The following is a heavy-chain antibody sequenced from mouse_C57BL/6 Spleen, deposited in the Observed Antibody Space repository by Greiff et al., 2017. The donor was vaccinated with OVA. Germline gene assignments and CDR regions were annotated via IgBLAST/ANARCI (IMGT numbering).Heavy chain of an antibody. J-gene: IGHJ1*03. CDR2: IRSKSSNYAT. Sequence: EVQLQQSGGGLVQPKGSLKLSCAASGFTFNTYAMHWVRQAPGKGLEWVARIRSKSSNYATYYADSVKDRFTISRDDSQSMLYLQMNNLKTEDTAMYYCVRDYYYGSGWYFDVWGTGTTVTVSS. D-gene: IGHD1-1*01. V-gene: IGHV10-3*01. CDR1: GFTFNTYA. CDR3: VRDYYYGSGWYFDV.